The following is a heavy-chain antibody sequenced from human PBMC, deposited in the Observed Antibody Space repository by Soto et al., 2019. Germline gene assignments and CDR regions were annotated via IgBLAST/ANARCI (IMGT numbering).Heavy chain of an antibody. Sequence: QVQLVQSGAEVKKPGASVKVSCKASGYTFTSYDINWVQQATGQGLEWMGWMNPNSGNTGYAQKFQGRVTMTRNTSISTAYMELSSLRSEDTAVYYCARRYCSSTSCSPSGFDPWGQGTLVTVSS. D-gene: IGHD2-2*01. CDR3: ARRYCSSTSCSPSGFDP. V-gene: IGHV1-8*01. CDR1: GYTFTSYD. J-gene: IGHJ5*02. CDR2: MNPNSGNT.